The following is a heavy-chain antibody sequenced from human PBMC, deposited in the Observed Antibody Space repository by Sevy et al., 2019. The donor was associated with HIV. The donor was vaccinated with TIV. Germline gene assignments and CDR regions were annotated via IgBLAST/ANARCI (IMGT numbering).Heavy chain of an antibody. CDR2: IKSKTDGGTT. CDR1: GFTFSNAW. J-gene: IGHJ6*03. D-gene: IGHD1-7*01. CDR3: TTDGITGDWDYYYYYYMDV. V-gene: IGHV3-15*01. Sequence: GGSLRLSCAASGFTFSNAWMSWVRQAPGKGLEWIGRIKSKTDGGTTDYAAPGKGRFTISRDDSKNTLYLQMNSLKTEDTAVYYCTTDGITGDWDYYYYYYMDVWGKGTTVTVSS.